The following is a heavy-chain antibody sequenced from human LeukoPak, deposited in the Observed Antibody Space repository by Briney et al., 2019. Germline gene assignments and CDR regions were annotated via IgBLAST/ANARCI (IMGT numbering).Heavy chain of an antibody. V-gene: IGHV4-39*07. J-gene: IGHJ4*02. Sequence: SETLSLTCTVSGGSISSSDYYWGWIRQPPGKGLEWIGSIYYSVTTYYNPSLKSRVTISVDTSKNQFSLKLNFVTAADTAVYYCARDRLRWPKIDYWGQGTLVTVSS. CDR1: GGSISSSDYY. D-gene: IGHD4-23*01. CDR2: IYYSVTT. CDR3: ARDRLRWPKIDY.